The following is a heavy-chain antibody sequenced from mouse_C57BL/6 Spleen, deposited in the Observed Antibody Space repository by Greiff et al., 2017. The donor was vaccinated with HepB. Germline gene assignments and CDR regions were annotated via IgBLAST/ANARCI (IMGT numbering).Heavy chain of an antibody. CDR3: ARDYYGAMDY. J-gene: IGHJ4*01. CDR2: ISSGSSTI. Sequence: EVKVVESGGGLVKPGGSLKLSCAASGFTFSDYGMHWVRQAPEKGLEWVAYISSGSSTIYYADTVKGRFTISRDNAKNTLFLQMTSLRSEDTAMYYCARDYYGAMDYWGQGTSVTVSS. V-gene: IGHV5-17*01. D-gene: IGHD1-1*01. CDR1: GFTFSDYG.